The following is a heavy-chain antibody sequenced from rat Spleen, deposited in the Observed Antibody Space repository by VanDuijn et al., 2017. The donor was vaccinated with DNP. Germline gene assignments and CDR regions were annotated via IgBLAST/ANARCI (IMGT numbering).Heavy chain of an antibody. V-gene: IGHV5-25*01. CDR3: ARGNYPGINTFDY. J-gene: IGHJ2*01. D-gene: IGHD1-4*01. CDR1: GFIFTDYY. CDR2: INTSGGTI. Sequence: EVQLVESGGGLVQPGRPLKLSCAASGFIFTDYYMAWVRQAPKKGLEWVASINTSGGTIYYRDSVKGRFTVSRDNAKSTLYLQMNSLRSEDTATYYCARGNYPGINTFDYWGQGVMVTVSS.